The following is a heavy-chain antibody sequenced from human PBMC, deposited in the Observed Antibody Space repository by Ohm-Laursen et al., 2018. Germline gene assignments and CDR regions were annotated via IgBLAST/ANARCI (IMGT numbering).Heavy chain of an antibody. CDR1: GGSISSYY. D-gene: IGHD3-16*01. CDR3: ARAGGGLFDY. J-gene: IGHJ4*02. CDR2: IYYSGST. Sequence: SETLSLTWTVSGGSISSYYWSWIRQPPGKGLEWIGYIYYSGSTNYNPSLKSRVTISVDTSKNQFSPKLSSVTAADTAVYYCARAGGGLFDYWGQGTLVTVSS. V-gene: IGHV4-59*01.